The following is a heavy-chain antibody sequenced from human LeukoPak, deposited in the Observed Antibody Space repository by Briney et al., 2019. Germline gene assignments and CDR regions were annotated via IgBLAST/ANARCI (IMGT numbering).Heavy chain of an antibody. Sequence: SETLSLTCTVSGASISGYHWNWLRQPAGKGLEWIGRIYASGSTNYNPSLKSRVTISVDKSKNQFSLRLSFVTAADTAVYYCASGYSGYDSIDYWGQGTLGTVSS. J-gene: IGHJ4*02. D-gene: IGHD5-12*01. V-gene: IGHV4-4*07. CDR1: GASISGYH. CDR2: IYASGST. CDR3: ASGYSGYDSIDY.